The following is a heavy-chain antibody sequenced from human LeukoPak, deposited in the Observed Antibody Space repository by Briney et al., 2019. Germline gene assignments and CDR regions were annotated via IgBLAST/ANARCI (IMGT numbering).Heavy chain of an antibody. Sequence: ASVKVSCKASGYTFTSYGISWVRQAPGQGLEWMGRISAYNGNTNYAQKLQGRVTMTTDTSTSTAYMELRSLRSDDTAVYYCARDLDCSSTSCRNYLFDYWGQGTLVTVSS. CDR1: GYTFTSYG. CDR2: ISAYNGNT. V-gene: IGHV1-18*01. CDR3: ARDLDCSSTSCRNYLFDY. J-gene: IGHJ4*02. D-gene: IGHD2-2*01.